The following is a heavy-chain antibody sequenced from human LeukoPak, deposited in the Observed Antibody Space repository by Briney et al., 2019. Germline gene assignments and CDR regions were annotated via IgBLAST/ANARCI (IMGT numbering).Heavy chain of an antibody. Sequence: GASVKVSCKASGYTFTSYGISWVRQAPGQGLEWMGWISAYNGNTNYAQKLQGRVTMTTDTSTSTAYMEPRSLRSDDTAVYYCARADRVSIAYYFDYWGQGTLVTVSS. CDR3: ARADRVSIAYYFDY. CDR2: ISAYNGNT. CDR1: GYTFTSYG. D-gene: IGHD3-3*01. V-gene: IGHV1-18*01. J-gene: IGHJ4*02.